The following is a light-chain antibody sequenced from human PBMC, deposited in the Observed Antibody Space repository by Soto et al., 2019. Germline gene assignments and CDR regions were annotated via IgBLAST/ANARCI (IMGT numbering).Light chain of an antibody. V-gene: IGKV1-13*02. Sequence: AIQLTQSPSSLSVSVGDRVTITCRASQGISSALAWYQQKPGQARKLLIYDASSLESGVPSRFSVSGSGTGFTLTISSLQPEDFAMYDCQQFKSYPRRFTFGPGTKVDIK. CDR1: QGISSA. CDR3: QQFKSYPRRFT. J-gene: IGKJ3*01. CDR2: DAS.